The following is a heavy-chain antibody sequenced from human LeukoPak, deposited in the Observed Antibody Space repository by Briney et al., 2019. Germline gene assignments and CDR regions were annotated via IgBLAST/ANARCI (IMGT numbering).Heavy chain of an antibody. CDR1: GFTFSSYW. CDR2: IKQDGSEK. J-gene: IGHJ6*02. V-gene: IGHV3-7*01. CDR3: ARQDPIDYYYGMDV. Sequence: GGSLRLSCAASGFTFSSYWMSWVRQAPGKGLEWVANIKQDGSEKYYVDSVKGRFTISRDNAKNSLYLQMNSLRAEDTAVHYCARQDPIDYYYGMDVWGQGTTVTVSS.